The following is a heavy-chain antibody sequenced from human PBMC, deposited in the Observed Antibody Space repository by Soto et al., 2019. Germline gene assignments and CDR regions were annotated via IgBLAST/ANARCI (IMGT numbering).Heavy chain of an antibody. CDR3: AKDGGYSYGYSPRYYYGMDV. CDR1: GFTFSSYA. V-gene: IGHV3-23*01. CDR2: ISGSGGST. D-gene: IGHD5-18*01. Sequence: GGSLRLSCAAAGFTFSSYAMSWVRQAPGKGLEWVSAISGSGGSTYYADSVKGRFTISRDNSKNTLYLQMNSLRAEDTAVYYCAKDGGYSYGYSPRYYYGMDVWGQGTTVTVSS. J-gene: IGHJ6*02.